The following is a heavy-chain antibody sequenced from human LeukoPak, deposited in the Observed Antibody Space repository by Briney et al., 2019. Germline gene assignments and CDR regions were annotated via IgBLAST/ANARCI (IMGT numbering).Heavy chain of an antibody. J-gene: IGHJ3*02. D-gene: IGHD2-2*01. CDR2: INPNSGGT. CDR3: AIGSDIVVIVI. V-gene: IGHV1-2*02. CDR1: GYTFIGYY. Sequence: ASVKVSCKASGYTFIGYYMHWLRQAPGLGLEWMGWINPNSGGTNYAQKFQGRVTMTRDTSISTAYMELSRLSSDDTAVYYCAIGSDIVVIVIWGQGTMVTASS.